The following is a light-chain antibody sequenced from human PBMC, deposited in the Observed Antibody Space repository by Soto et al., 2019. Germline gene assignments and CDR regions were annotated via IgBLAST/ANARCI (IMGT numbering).Light chain of an antibody. Sequence: IQMTKSPSTLSASVGDRVKITGRASQSISSWLAWYQQKPGKAPKLLIYDASSLESGVPSRFSGSGSGTEFTLTITSLQPDDFATYYCQQYNSYPWTFGQGTKVDIK. CDR2: DAS. CDR1: QSISSW. CDR3: QQYNSYPWT. J-gene: IGKJ1*01. V-gene: IGKV1-5*01.